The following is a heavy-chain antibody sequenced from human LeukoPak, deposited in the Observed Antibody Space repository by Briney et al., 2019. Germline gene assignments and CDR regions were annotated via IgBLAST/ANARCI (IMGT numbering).Heavy chain of an antibody. V-gene: IGHV1-69*13. CDR2: IIPIFGTA. CDR3: ARVSNYYYYYYYMDV. Sequence: ASVKVSCKASGGTFSSYAISWVRQAPGQGLEWMGGIIPIFGTANYAQKFQGRVTITADESTSTAYMELSSLRSEDTAVYYCARVSNYYYYYYYMDVWGKGTTVTVSS. J-gene: IGHJ6*03. CDR1: GGTFSSYA. D-gene: IGHD4-11*01.